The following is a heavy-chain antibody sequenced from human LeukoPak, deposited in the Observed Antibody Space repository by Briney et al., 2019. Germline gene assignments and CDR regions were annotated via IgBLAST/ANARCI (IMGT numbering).Heavy chain of an antibody. CDR1: GFTFSSYG. V-gene: IGHV3-30*02. Sequence: PGGXLRLSCAASGFTFSSYGMHWVRQAPGKGLEWVAFIRYDGSNKYYADSVKGRFTISRDNSKNTLYLQMNSLRAEDTAVYYCAKDLWDSSSSEYWGQGTLVTVSS. CDR2: IRYDGSNK. CDR3: AKDLWDSSSSEY. D-gene: IGHD6-6*01. J-gene: IGHJ4*02.